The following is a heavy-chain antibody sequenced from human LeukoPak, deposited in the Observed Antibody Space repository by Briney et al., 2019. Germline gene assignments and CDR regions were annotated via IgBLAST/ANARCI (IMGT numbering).Heavy chain of an antibody. J-gene: IGHJ4*02. CDR2: ISSSSSNL. CDR3: ARVAGYCDSTSNCYSDY. Sequence: GGSLILSCAASGFTFNIYTMNWVRQSPGKGLEWVSSISSSSSNLYYADSVKGRFTISRDNAKNSLYLQMNSLRAEDTAVYYCARVAGYCDSTSNCYSDYWGQGTLVTVSS. CDR1: GFTFNIYT. D-gene: IGHD2-2*01. V-gene: IGHV3-21*01.